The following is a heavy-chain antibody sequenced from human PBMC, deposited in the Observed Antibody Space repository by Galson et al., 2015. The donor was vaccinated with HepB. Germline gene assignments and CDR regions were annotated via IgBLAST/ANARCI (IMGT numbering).Heavy chain of an antibody. CDR3: ASPLLKNLGVATTLSRGHDYGDSLTPYY. CDR1: GFTFSSYA. D-gene: IGHD4-17*01. J-gene: IGHJ4*02. Sequence: SLRLSCAASGFTFSSYAMSWVRQAPGKGLEWVAAISGSGGSTYYADSVKGRFTISRDNAKSSLYLQMNSLRAEDTAVYYCASPLLKNLGVATTLSRGHDYGDSLTPYYWGQGTLVTVSS. V-gene: IGHV3-23*01. CDR2: ISGSGGST.